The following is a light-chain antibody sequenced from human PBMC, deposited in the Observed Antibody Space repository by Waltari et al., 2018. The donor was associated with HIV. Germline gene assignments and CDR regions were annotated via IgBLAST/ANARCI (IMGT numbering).Light chain of an antibody. Sequence: QSALTQPRSVSGSLGHSLTISCTVTNSAVGRYNYVYWFQQHPGKAPKLMIYDVSKRPSGVPDRVSGSKSGNTASLTISGLQAEDEADYYCCSYAGSIPFVFGSGTKLTVL. J-gene: IGLJ1*01. CDR1: NSAVGRYNY. CDR2: DVS. V-gene: IGLV2-11*01. CDR3: CSYAGSIPFV.